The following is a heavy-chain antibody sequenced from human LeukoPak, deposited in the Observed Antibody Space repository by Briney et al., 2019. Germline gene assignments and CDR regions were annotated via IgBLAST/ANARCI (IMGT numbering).Heavy chain of an antibody. V-gene: IGHV1-69*16. CDR2: IIPILGTA. D-gene: IGHD2-2*01. CDR1: GGTFSSYT. J-gene: IGHJ4*02. CDR3: ARGSLPIVVLPAALDD. Sequence: SVKVSCKASGGTFSSYTISWVRQAPGQGLEWMGRIIPILGTANYAQKFQGRVTITTDESTSTAYMELSSLRSEDTAVYYCARGSLPIVVLPAALDDWGQGTLVTVSS.